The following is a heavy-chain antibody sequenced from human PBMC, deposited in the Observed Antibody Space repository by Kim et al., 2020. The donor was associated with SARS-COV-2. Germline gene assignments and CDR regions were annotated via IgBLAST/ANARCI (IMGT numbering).Heavy chain of an antibody. D-gene: IGHD6-19*01. Sequence: GGSLRLSCAASGFTFSSYWMTWVRQAPGKGLEWVANIKQDGNQKYYVDSVKGRFTISRDNAENSLYLQMNSMRAEDTAVYYCARDGDLYSSGTAALDILG. CDR1: GFTFSSYW. J-gene: IGHJ3*02. CDR3: ARDGDLYSSGTAALDI. V-gene: IGHV3-7*01. CDR2: IKQDGNQK.